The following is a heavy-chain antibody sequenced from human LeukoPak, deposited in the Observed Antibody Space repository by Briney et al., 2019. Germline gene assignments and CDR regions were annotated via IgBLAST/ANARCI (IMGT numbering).Heavy chain of an antibody. J-gene: IGHJ5*02. D-gene: IGHD1-26*01. CDR1: GGSISTITYY. CDR3: ARVPVNIWENWFDP. V-gene: IGHV4-39*07. Sequence: SETLSLTCTVSGGSISTITYYWGWIRQPPGKGLEWVGHMYYRGNTFYNPSLKSRVTISVDTSKNQFSLKLRSVTAADTAVYYCARVPVNIWENWFDPWGQGTLVTVSS. CDR2: MYYRGNT.